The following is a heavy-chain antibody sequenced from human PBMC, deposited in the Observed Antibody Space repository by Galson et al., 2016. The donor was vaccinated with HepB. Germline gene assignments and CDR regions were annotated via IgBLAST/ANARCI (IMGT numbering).Heavy chain of an antibody. V-gene: IGHV4-61*01. CDR1: GRSVSNGSYY. J-gene: IGHJ4*02. CDR2: IYYSGST. Sequence: TLSLTCSVSGRSVSNGSYYWSWIRQPPGKGLEWIGCIYYSGSTNHNPSLKSRVTFSVDTPKNQFSLTLSSVTAADTAVYYCARGDYGGNLHIFDYWGQGTLVTVSS. CDR3: ARGDYGGNLHIFDY. D-gene: IGHD4-23*01.